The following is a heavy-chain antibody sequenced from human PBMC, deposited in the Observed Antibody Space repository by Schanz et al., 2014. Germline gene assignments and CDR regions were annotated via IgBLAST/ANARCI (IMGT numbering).Heavy chain of an antibody. CDR1: GFTFSSYD. J-gene: IGHJ4*02. CDR2: LWHDGSKK. Sequence: QVQLVESGGGVVQPGRSLRLSCVASGFTFSSYDVFWVRQAPGKGLEWVAILWHDGSKKYYADSVKGRFTVSRDNSKNTLYLQLNSLRAEDTAVYYCAREFHGDGPHRDYWGQGSLVNVSS. V-gene: IGHV3-33*01. CDR3: AREFHGDGPHRDY.